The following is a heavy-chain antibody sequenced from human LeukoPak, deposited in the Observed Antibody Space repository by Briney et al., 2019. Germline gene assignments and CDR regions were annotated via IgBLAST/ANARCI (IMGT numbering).Heavy chain of an antibody. D-gene: IGHD3-22*01. J-gene: IGHJ3*02. CDR1: GYSISSGYY. CDR2: IYHSGST. Sequence: SETLSLTCTVSGYSISSGYYWGWIRQPPGKGLEWIGSIYHSGSTYYNPSLKSRVTISVDTSKNQFSLKLSSVTAADTAVYYCARKLYYYDSSGYWGYDAFDIWGQGTMVTVSS. V-gene: IGHV4-38-2*02. CDR3: ARKLYYYDSSGYWGYDAFDI.